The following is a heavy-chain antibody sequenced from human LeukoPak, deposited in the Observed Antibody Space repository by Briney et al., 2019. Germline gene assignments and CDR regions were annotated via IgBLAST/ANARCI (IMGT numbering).Heavy chain of an antibody. D-gene: IGHD2-8*02. CDR2: IIPIFGTA. V-gene: IGHV1-69*05. CDR1: GGTFSSYA. Sequence: GASVKVSCKASGGTFSSYAISWVRQAPGQGFEWMGGIIPIFGTANYAQKFQGRVTMTTDTSTTTAYMELRSLRSDDTAVYYCARGRSGFWWFDYWGQGTLVTVSP. J-gene: IGHJ4*02. CDR3: ARGRSGFWWFDY.